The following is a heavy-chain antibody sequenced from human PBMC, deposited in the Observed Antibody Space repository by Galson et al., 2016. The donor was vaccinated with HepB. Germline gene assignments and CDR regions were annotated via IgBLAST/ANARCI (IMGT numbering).Heavy chain of an antibody. J-gene: IGHJ4*02. CDR1: GFSLSSNGVG. D-gene: IGHD4-23*01. Sequence: PALVKPPQTLTLACNFSGFSLSSNGVGVGWIRQTPGQALEWLALIYWDNDERYSTSLRSRLTITKDIRKKQVVLTMTNMDPVDTATYYCTRLSWRGRDSRGNLFLFYYWGQGIRVTVSS. CDR2: IYWDNDE. CDR3: TRLSWRGRDSRGNLFLFYY. V-gene: IGHV2-5*02.